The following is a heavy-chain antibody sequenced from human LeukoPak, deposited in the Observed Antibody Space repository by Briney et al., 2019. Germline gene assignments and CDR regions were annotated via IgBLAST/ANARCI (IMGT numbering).Heavy chain of an antibody. D-gene: IGHD6-13*01. CDR1: GGSISSYY. CDR3: AGHFPVGYSSSWHTRFNPGYWYHFDY. J-gene: IGHJ4*02. CDR2: IYYSGST. Sequence: SETLSLTCTVSGGSISSYYWSWIRQPPGKGLEWIGYIYYSGSTNYNPSLKSRVTISADTSKNQFSLKLSSVTAADTAVYYCAGHFPVGYSSSWHTRFNPGYWYHFDYWGQGTLVTVSS. V-gene: IGHV4-59*08.